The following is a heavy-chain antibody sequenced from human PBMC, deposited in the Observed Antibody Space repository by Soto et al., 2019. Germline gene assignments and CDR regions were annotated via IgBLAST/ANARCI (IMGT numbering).Heavy chain of an antibody. Sequence: EASVKVSCKASGYTFTGYYMHWVRQAPGQGLEWMGWINPNSGGTNYAQKFQGRVTMTRDTSISTAYMELSRQRSDDTAVYYCARDVRWWYYGSGSSFDYWGQGTLVTVSS. D-gene: IGHD3-10*01. J-gene: IGHJ4*02. CDR1: GYTFTGYY. CDR3: ARDVRWWYYGSGSSFDY. V-gene: IGHV1-2*02. CDR2: INPNSGGT.